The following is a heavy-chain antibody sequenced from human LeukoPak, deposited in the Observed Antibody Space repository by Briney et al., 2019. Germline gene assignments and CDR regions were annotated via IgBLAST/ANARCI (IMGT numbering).Heavy chain of an antibody. CDR1: GFTFDDYG. Sequence: GGSLRLSCAASGFTFDDYGMHWVRQVPGKGLEWVSGIAHVIGYADSVKGRFTISRDNAKNTLYLQMNSLRVEDTAVYYCAGGYSATIDYWGQGSLVTVSS. CDR3: AGGYSATIDY. D-gene: IGHD3-22*01. V-gene: IGHV3-9*01. CDR2: IAHVI. J-gene: IGHJ4*02.